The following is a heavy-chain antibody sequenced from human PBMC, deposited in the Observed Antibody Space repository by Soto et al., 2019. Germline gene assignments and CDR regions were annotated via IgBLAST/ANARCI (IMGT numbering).Heavy chain of an antibody. CDR2: IVVGSGNT. D-gene: IGHD1-26*01. CDR3: ARDMSGGTYNYYHGMDV. CDR1: GFTFTNSA. J-gene: IGHJ6*02. V-gene: IGHV1-58*01. Sequence: SVKGSCKASGFTFTNSAVQWVRQARGQRLEWIGWIVVGSGNTNYAQKFQERVTITRDNSTNTLYLQMNSLRADDTAVYYCARDMSGGTYNYYHGMDVWGQGTTVTVSS.